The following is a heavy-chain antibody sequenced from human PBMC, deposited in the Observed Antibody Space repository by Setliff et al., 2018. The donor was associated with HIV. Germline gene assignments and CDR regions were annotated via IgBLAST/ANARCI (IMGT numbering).Heavy chain of an antibody. CDR3: ARDYLYYNLYNGSPVYGMDV. V-gene: IGHV3-48*03. CDR2: ISIGSGGAI. Sequence: PGGSLRLSCAASGFTFSNYKFNWVRQAPGRGLEWVSSISIGSGGAIDYADSVQGRFTIPRDNSKNSLYLQKNSLSVEATAVYYCARDYLYYNLYNGSPVYGMDVWGQGTTVTVS. J-gene: IGHJ6*02. D-gene: IGHD3-3*01. CDR1: GFTFSNYK.